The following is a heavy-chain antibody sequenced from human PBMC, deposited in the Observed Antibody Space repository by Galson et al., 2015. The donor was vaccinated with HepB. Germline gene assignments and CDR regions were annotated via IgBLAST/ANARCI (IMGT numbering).Heavy chain of an antibody. Sequence: SVKVSCKASGYTFTSYAMHWVRQAPGQRLEWMGWINAGNGNTKYSQKFQGRVTITRDTSASTAYMELSSLRSEDTAVYYCARAGSVLVVYAMSSWFDPWGQGTLVTVSS. V-gene: IGHV1-3*01. D-gene: IGHD2-8*02. CDR3: ARAGSVLVVYAMSSWFDP. CDR1: GYTFTSYA. J-gene: IGHJ5*02. CDR2: INAGNGNT.